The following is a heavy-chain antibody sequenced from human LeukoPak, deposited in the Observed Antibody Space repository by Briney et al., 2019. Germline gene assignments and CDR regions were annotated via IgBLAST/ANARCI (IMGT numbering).Heavy chain of an antibody. D-gene: IGHD3-16*01. CDR2: ISGSGGST. V-gene: IGHV3-23*01. Sequence: GGSLRLSCAASGFTFSNSAMSWVRQAPGKGLEWVSAISGSGGSTYYADSVKGRFTISRDSSKNTVYLQMNSLRADDTAVYYCAKAPGGIFGYWGQGTLVTVSS. J-gene: IGHJ4*02. CDR1: GFTFSNSA. CDR3: AKAPGGIFGY.